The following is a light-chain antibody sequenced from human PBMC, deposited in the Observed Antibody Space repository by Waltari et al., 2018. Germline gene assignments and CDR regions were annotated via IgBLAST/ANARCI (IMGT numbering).Light chain of an antibody. CDR1: QTLFYSANSKNY. CDR3: QQYCSSIT. CDR2: WAS. Sequence: DIVLTQSPDSLSVSLGARATITCKSSQTLFYSANSKNYLGWFQQKPGHPPKLLLYWASTRASGIPDRFSGSGSETDFTLTISSLQADDVAVYYCQQYCSSITFGQGTRLEIK. J-gene: IGKJ5*01. V-gene: IGKV4-1*01.